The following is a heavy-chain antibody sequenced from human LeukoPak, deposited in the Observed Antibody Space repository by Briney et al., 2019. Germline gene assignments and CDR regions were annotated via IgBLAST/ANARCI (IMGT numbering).Heavy chain of an antibody. CDR3: ARDFFHGHCAGLSCFLLDY. J-gene: IGHJ4*02. V-gene: IGHV1-18*01. D-gene: IGHD2-15*01. CDR2: ISANNGDT. Sequence: GASVKVSCKASGYTFTRYGISWVRQAPGQGLEWMGWISANNGDTNSAQKFQGRVTMTTDTSTSTAYMELRSLRFDDTAVYYCARDFFHGHCAGLSCFLLDYWGQGSLVTVSS. CDR1: GYTFTRYG.